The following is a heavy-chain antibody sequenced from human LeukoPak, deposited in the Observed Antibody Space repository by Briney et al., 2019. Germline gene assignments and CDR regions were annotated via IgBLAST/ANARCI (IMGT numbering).Heavy chain of an antibody. Sequence: PSETLSLTCTVSGVSISTYYWSWIRQPPGKGLEWIGYKYDGGRDLYNPSLKSRVTISVDTSKNQFSLKLNSVIAADTAVYYCARGGPPTVTRFDYWGQGILVTVSS. J-gene: IGHJ4*02. CDR2: KYDGGRD. V-gene: IGHV4-59*01. CDR3: ARGGPPTVTRFDY. CDR1: GVSISTYY. D-gene: IGHD4-17*01.